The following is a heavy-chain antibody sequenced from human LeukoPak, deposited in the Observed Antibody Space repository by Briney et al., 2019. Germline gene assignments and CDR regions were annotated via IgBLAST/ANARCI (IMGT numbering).Heavy chain of an antibody. V-gene: IGHV4-39*02. CDR3: ARDVKQWRAYNWFDP. CDR2: IYYSGST. J-gene: IGHJ5*02. CDR1: GGSISSSSYY. Sequence: PSETLSLTCTVSGGSISSSSYYWGWIRQPPGKGLEWIGSIYYSGSTYYNPSLKSRVTISVDTSKNQFSLKLSSVTAADTAVYYCARDVKQWRAYNWFDPWGQGTLVTVSS. D-gene: IGHD6-19*01.